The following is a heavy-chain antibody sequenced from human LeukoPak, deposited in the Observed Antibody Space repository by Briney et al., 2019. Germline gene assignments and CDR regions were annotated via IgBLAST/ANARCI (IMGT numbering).Heavy chain of an antibody. J-gene: IGHJ6*02. Sequence: SETLSLTCAVSGGSISSYYWSWIRQPPGKGLEWIGYIYYSGSTNYNPSLKSRVTISVDTSKNQFSLKLSSVTAADTAVYYCARHGRAVYYYGMDVWGQGTTVTVSS. CDR3: ARHGRAVYYYGMDV. CDR1: GGSISSYY. V-gene: IGHV4-59*08. D-gene: IGHD6-19*01. CDR2: IYYSGST.